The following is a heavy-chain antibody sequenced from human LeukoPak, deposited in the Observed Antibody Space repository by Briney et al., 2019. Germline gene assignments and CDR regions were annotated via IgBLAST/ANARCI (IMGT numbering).Heavy chain of an antibody. J-gene: IGHJ6*03. CDR3: ARVFVEYDFWSGYNSYYYYYMDV. Sequence: SETLSLTCTVSGGSISSYYWSWIRQPAGKGLEWIGRIYTSGSTNYNPSLKSRVTISVDTSKNQFSLKLSSVTAADTAVYYCARVFVEYDFWSGYNSYYYYYMDVWGKGTTVTVSS. V-gene: IGHV4-4*07. D-gene: IGHD3-3*01. CDR1: GGSISSYY. CDR2: IYTSGST.